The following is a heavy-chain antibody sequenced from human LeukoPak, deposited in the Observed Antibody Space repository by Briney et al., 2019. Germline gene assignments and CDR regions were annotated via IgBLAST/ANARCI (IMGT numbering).Heavy chain of an antibody. D-gene: IGHD3-10*01. CDR1: GYTFTSYG. CDR2: ISAYNGNT. J-gene: IGHJ4*02. V-gene: IGHV1-18*01. Sequence: PGESLKISCKGSGYTFTSYGISWVRQAPGQGLEWMGWISAYNGNTNYAQKLQGRVTMTTDTSTSTAYMELRSLRSDDTAVYYCARVPSYYYGSGSQYWGQGTLVTVSS. CDR3: ARVPSYYYGSGSQY.